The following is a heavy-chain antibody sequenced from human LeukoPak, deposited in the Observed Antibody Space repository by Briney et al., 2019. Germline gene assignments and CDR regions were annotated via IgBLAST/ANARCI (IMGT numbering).Heavy chain of an antibody. V-gene: IGHV3-13*01. CDR2: IGTAGDT. CDR1: GFTFSSYD. CDR3: ARAVQWLPDGADYYYYYYMDV. J-gene: IGHJ6*03. Sequence: PGGSLRLSCAASGFTFSSYDMHWVRQATGKGLEWVSAIGTAGDTYYPGSVKGRFTISRENAKNSLYLQMNSLRAGDTAVYYCARAVQWLPDGADYYYYYYMDVWGKGTTVTISS. D-gene: IGHD6-19*01.